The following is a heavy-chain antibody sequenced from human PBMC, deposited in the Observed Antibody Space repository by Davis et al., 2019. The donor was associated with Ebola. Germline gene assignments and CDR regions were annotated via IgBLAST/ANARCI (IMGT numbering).Heavy chain of an antibody. J-gene: IGHJ5*02. Sequence: GESLKISCSASGFTFAYYAMHWVRQAPGKALEYVSAISTDGDYTYYADSVKGRFTVSRDNSKNTLYLQISSLRVEDTAVYYCARARGYSSGWYGSWFDPWGQGTLVTVSS. CDR2: ISTDGDYT. CDR1: GFTFAYYA. CDR3: ARARGYSSGWYGSWFDP. D-gene: IGHD6-19*01. V-gene: IGHV3-64D*08.